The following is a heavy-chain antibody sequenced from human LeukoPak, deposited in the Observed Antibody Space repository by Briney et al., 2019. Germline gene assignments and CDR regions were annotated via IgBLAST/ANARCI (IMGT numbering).Heavy chain of an antibody. CDR1: GYSISSGYY. CDR2: IYHSGST. CDR3: ARVETAPGPFDY. J-gene: IGHJ4*02. Sequence: SETLSLTCAVSGYSISSGYYWGWIRQPPGKGLEWIGSIYHSGSTYYNPSLKSRVTISVDTSKNQFSLKLSSVTAADTAVYYCARVETAPGPFDYWGQGTLVTVCS. V-gene: IGHV4-38-2*01.